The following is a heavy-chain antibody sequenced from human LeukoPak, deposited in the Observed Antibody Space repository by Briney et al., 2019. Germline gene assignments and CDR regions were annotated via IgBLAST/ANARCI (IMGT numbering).Heavy chain of an antibody. J-gene: IGHJ3*02. CDR3: ALPSGDYDFWSGFDAFDI. Sequence: GGSLRLSCAASGFTFSDYYMSWIRQAPGKGLEWVSYINTGGSTVYYADSVKGRFTISRDNSRNTLYLQMNSLRVEDTAVYYCALPSGDYDFWSGFDAFDIWGQGTMVTVSS. CDR1: GFTFSDYY. D-gene: IGHD3-3*01. V-gene: IGHV3-11*01. CDR2: INTGGSTV.